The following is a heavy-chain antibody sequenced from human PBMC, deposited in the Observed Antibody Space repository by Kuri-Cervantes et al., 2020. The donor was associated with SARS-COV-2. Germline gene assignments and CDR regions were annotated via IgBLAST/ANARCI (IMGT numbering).Heavy chain of an antibody. D-gene: IGHD2-21*01. CDR3: ACGGPTWDV. V-gene: IGHV4-38-2*02. CDR1: GYSISSGYY. J-gene: IGHJ6*02. CDR2: IYYSGST. Sequence: SETLSLTCTVSGYSISSGYYWGWIRQPPGKGLEWIGSIYYSGSTYYNPSLKSRVTISVDTSKNQFSLKLSSVTAADTAVYYCACGGPTWDVWGQGTTVTVSS.